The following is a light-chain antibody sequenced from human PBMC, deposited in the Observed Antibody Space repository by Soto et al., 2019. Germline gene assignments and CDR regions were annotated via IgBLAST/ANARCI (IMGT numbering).Light chain of an antibody. CDR3: QQSYDTPYT. J-gene: IGKJ2*01. CDR2: SVY. V-gene: IGKV1-39*01. Sequence: DIQMTQSPSSLSASVGDRVTITGRASRTIKTYLNWYQQKPGKAPSLLIYSVYSLQDGVPSRFSGSGSGTDFTLTISSLQPEDFATYYCQQSYDTPYTFGQGSKLEIK. CDR1: RTIKTY.